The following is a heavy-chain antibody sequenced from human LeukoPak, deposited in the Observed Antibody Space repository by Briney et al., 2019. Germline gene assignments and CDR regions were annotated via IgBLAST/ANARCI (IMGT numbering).Heavy chain of an antibody. J-gene: IGHJ3*02. V-gene: IGHV4-31*11. CDR3: ASKDAPGAFDI. CDR1: GGSISSGGYY. D-gene: IGHD2-2*01. CDR2: IYYSGST. Sequence: PSETLSLTCAVSGGSISSGGYYWSWIRQHPGKGLEWIGYIYYSGSTYYNPSLKSRVTISVDTSKNQFSLKLSSVTAADTAVYYCASKDAPGAFDIWGQGTMVTVSS.